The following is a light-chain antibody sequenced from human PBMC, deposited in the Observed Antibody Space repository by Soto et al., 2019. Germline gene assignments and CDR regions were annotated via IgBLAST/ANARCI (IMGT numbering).Light chain of an antibody. CDR1: SFNL. V-gene: IGLV2-23*01. Sequence: QSVLTQPASVSGSPGQSITISCTSFNLVSWYQHHPGKAPKLMIYEGRNRPSGVSGRFFGSKSGTTASRTISGHQAEDEAGYECASYAGAVVFGGGTKLTVL. J-gene: IGLJ2*01. CDR2: EGR. CDR3: ASYAGAVV.